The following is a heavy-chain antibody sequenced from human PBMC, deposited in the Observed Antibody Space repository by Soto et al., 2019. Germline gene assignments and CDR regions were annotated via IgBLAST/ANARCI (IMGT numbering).Heavy chain of an antibody. CDR3: AKEANYDSSGYWNLLVPLPSRYGMDV. J-gene: IGHJ6*02. V-gene: IGHV3-23*01. D-gene: IGHD3-22*01. CDR1: GFTFSSYS. CDR2: ISGSGGST. Sequence: PGGSLRLSCAASGFTFSSYSMSWVRQAPGKGLEWVSAISGSGGSTYYADSVKGRFTISRDNSKNTLYLQMNSLRAEDTAVYYCAKEANYDSSGYWNLLVPLPSRYGMDVWGQGTTVTVSS.